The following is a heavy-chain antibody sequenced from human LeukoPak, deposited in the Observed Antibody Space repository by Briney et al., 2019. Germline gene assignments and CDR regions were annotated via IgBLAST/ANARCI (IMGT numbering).Heavy chain of an antibody. Sequence: NSSETLSLTCTVSGGSISSYYWSGIRQPPGKGLEWIGEINHSGSTNYNPSLKSRVTISVDTSKNQFSLKLCSVTAADTAVYYWARDVLRYFDWLFGGGYFDYWGQGTLVTVSS. CDR1: GGSISSYY. V-gene: IGHV4-34*01. CDR3: ARDVLRYFDWLFGGGYFDY. D-gene: IGHD3-9*01. CDR2: INHSGST. J-gene: IGHJ4*02.